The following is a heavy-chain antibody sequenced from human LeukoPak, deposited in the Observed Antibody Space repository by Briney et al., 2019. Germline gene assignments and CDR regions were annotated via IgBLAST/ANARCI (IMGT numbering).Heavy chain of an antibody. J-gene: IGHJ4*02. CDR3: ARHLYSSSWSTFDY. CDR2: VYTSGSP. V-gene: IGHV4-4*07. D-gene: IGHD6-13*01. CDR1: GASINTYY. Sequence: SETLSLTCNVSGASINTYYWSWIRQSAGGGLEFIGRVYTSGSPDYNPSLKSRVAMSADTSKNQFSLKLSSVTAADTAVYYCARHLYSSSWSTFDYWGQGTLVTVSS.